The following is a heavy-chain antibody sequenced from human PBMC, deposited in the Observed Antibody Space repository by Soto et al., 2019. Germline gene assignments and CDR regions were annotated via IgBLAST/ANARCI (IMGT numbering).Heavy chain of an antibody. V-gene: IGHV4-34*01. CDR2: INHSGST. Sequence: ETLSLTCAVYGGSFSGYYWSWIRQPPGKGLEWIGEINHSGSTNYNPSLKSRVTISVDTSKNQFSLKLSSVTAADTAVYYCARLRSIAARPRSGNWFDPWGQGTLVTVS. J-gene: IGHJ5*02. D-gene: IGHD6-6*01. CDR1: GGSFSGYY. CDR3: ARLRSIAARPRSGNWFDP.